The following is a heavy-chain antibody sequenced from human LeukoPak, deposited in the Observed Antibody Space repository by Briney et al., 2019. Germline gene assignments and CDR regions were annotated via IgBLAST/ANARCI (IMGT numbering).Heavy chain of an antibody. CDR2: ISDDGNNV. Sequence: GGSLRLSCAASGFIFRYYGMHWVRQAPGKGLEWVAAISDDGNNVYYADSVKGRFTISRDDSRNTLYLQMNSLSAEDTALYYCLKDRASSWTFDYWGQGTLVTVSS. J-gene: IGHJ4*02. V-gene: IGHV3-30*18. D-gene: IGHD6-13*01. CDR3: LKDRASSWTFDY. CDR1: GFIFRYYG.